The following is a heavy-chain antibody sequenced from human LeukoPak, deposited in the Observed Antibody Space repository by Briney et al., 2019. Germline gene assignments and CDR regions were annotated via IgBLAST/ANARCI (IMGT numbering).Heavy chain of an antibody. D-gene: IGHD3-10*01. Sequence: PGGSLRLSCAASGFTFSSYGMSWVRQAPGKGLEWVSAISGSGGSTYYADSVKGRFTISRDNSKNTLYLQMNSLRAEDTAVYYCARSIWFGELSPLDYWGQGTLVTVSS. J-gene: IGHJ4*02. CDR1: GFTFSSYG. CDR2: ISGSGGST. CDR3: ARSIWFGELSPLDY. V-gene: IGHV3-23*01.